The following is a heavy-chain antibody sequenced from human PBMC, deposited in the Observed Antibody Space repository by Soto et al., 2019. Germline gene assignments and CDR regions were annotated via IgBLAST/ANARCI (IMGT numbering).Heavy chain of an antibody. CDR1: GYSFTSYW. CDR3: SRHPTVTDAFDI. Sequence: GESLKISWKGSGYSFTSYWIGWVRQMPGKGLEWMGIIYPGDSDTRYSPSFQGQVTISADKSISTAYLQWSSLKASDTPMYYCSRHPTVTDAFDIWGQGTMVTVSS. V-gene: IGHV5-51*01. J-gene: IGHJ3*02. D-gene: IGHD4-4*01. CDR2: IYPGDSDT.